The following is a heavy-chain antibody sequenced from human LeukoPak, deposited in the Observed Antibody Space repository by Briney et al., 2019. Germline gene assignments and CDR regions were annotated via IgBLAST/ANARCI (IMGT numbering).Heavy chain of an antibody. CDR3: TRGRYQYYWYMDV. D-gene: IGHD2-2*01. Sequence: TSETLSLTCTGSGGSISSSSYYWGWIRQPPGKGLEWIGSIYYSGSTYYNPSLKSRVTISVDTSKNQFSLKLSSVTAADTAVYYCTRGRYQYYWYMDVWGKGTTVTVSS. CDR1: GGSISSSSYY. V-gene: IGHV4-39*07. J-gene: IGHJ6*03. CDR2: IYYSGST.